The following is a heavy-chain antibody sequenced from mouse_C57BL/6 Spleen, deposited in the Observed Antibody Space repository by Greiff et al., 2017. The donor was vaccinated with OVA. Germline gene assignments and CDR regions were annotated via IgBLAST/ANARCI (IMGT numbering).Heavy chain of an antibody. CDR1: GYTFTDYN. CDR3: AREGGGYYSAWCAY. CDR2: INPNNGGT. V-gene: IGHV1-18*01. Sequence: EVHLVESGPELVKPGASVKIPCKASGYTFTDYNMDWVKQSHGKSLEWIGDINPNNGGTISNQKFKGKATLTVDKSSSTGYMELRSLTSEDTAVYDCAREGGGYYSAWCAYWGQGTLVTVSA. J-gene: IGHJ3*01. D-gene: IGHD2-3*01.